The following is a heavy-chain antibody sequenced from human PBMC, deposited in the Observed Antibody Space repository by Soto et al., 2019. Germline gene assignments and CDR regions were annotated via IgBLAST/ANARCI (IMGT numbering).Heavy chain of an antibody. CDR3: AKWSFVVVPAAPPGPWFDP. CDR1: GFTFSSYA. CDR2: ISGSGGST. J-gene: IGHJ5*02. Sequence: GGSLRLSCAASGFTFSSYAVSWVRQAPGKGLEWVSAISGSGGSTYYADSVKGRFTISRDNSKNTLYLQMNSLRAEDTALYYCAKWSFVVVPAAPPGPWFDPWGQGTLVTVSS. D-gene: IGHD2-2*01. V-gene: IGHV3-23*01.